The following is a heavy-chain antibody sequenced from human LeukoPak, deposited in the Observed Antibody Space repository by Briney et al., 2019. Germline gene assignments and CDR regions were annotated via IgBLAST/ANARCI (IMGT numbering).Heavy chain of an antibody. CDR1: GFTFDDYA. V-gene: IGHV3-9*01. J-gene: IGHJ6*02. D-gene: IGHD3-10*01. CDR2: ISWNSGSI. CDR3: AKASRIPLLWFGEAPNGMDV. Sequence: PGGSLRLSCAASGFTFDDYAMHWVRQAPGKGLEWVSGISWNSGSIGYADSVKGRFTISRDNAKNSLYLQMNSLRAEDTALYYCAKASRIPLLWFGEAPNGMDVWGQGTTVTVSS.